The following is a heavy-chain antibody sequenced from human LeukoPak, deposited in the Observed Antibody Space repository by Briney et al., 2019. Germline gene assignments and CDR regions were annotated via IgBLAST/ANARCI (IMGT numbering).Heavy chain of an antibody. CDR1: GFTFSSYA. Sequence: SGGSLRLSCAASGFTFSSYAMSWVRQAPGKGLEWVSAISGSGGSTYYADSVKGRFTISRDNSKNTLYLQMNSLRAEDTAVYYCAKDLGAPHRVYYMDVWGKGTTVTVSS. J-gene: IGHJ6*03. CDR2: ISGSGGST. V-gene: IGHV3-23*01. CDR3: AKDLGAPHRVYYMDV. D-gene: IGHD3-16*01.